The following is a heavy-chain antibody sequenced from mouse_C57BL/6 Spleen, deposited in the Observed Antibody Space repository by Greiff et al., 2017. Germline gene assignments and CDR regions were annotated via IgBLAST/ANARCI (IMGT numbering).Heavy chain of an antibody. CDR1: GFNIKDDY. V-gene: IGHV14-4*01. J-gene: IGHJ2*01. Sequence: EVQLQQSGAELVRPGASVKLSCTASGFNIKDDYMHWVKQRPEQGLEWIGWIDPENGDTEYASKFQGKATITADTSSNTAYLQLSSLTSEDTAVYYCSIVTRRWGGYFDYWGQGTTLTVSS. CDR3: SIVTRRWGGYFDY. D-gene: IGHD2-5*01. CDR2: IDPENGDT.